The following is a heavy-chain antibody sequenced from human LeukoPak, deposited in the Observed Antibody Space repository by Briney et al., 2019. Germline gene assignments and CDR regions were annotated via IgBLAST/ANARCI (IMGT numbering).Heavy chain of an antibody. CDR3: ARESSLGGYCDY. CDR2: ISAYNGNT. Sequence: SSVNVSCKASGYTFTSYGISWVRQAPGQGLEGMGWISAYNGNTNYAQKLQGRVTMTTETSTSTAYMQLRSLRSDDTAVYYCARESSLGGYCDYWGQGTLVTVSS. J-gene: IGHJ4*02. CDR1: GYTFTSYG. D-gene: IGHD2-21*01. V-gene: IGHV1-18*01.